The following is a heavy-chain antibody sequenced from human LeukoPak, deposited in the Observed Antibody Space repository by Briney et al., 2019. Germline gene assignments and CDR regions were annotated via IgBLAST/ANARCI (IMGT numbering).Heavy chain of an antibody. J-gene: IGHJ5*02. CDR2: INPSGGST. D-gene: IGHD2-15*01. V-gene: IGHV1-46*01. CDR3: ARENRMRYCSGGSCYWFDP. CDR1: GYTFTGYY. Sequence: EASVKVSCKASGYTFTGYYMHWVRQAPGQGLEWMGIINPSGGSTSYAQKFQGRVTMTRDTSTSTVYMELSSLRSEDTAVYYCARENRMRYCSGGSCYWFDPWGQGTLVTVSS.